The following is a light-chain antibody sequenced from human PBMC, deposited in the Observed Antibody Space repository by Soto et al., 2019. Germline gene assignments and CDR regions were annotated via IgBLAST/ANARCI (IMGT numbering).Light chain of an antibody. J-gene: IGKJ2*01. CDR1: QSISTW. Sequence: DIQMTQSPSTLSASVGDRVTLTCRASQSISTWLVWHQQKPGKAPKVLLHKASSLQSGVPSRFSGSGSGTEFTLTISSLQSDDVGTYYCQQYNSFPYTFGQGTKLEIK. CDR3: QQYNSFPYT. V-gene: IGKV1-5*03. CDR2: KAS.